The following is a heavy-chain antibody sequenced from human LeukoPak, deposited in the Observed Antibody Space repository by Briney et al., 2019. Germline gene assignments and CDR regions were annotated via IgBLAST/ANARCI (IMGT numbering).Heavy chain of an antibody. CDR3: TRAQNVGVLDI. D-gene: IGHD1-26*01. J-gene: IGHJ3*02. V-gene: IGHV3-49*04. Sequence: PGGSLRLSCTASGFIFGDSAMSWVRQAPGKGLEWVGFIRGKAYGGTIEYAASAKGRFIISRDDSKSIAYLQMNSLKTEDTAVYYCTRAQNVGVLDIWGQGTMVTVSS. CDR1: GFIFGDSA. CDR2: IRGKAYGGTI.